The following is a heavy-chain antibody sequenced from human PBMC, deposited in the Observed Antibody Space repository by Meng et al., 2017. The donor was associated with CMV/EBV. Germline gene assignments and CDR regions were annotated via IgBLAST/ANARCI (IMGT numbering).Heavy chain of an antibody. J-gene: IGHJ4*02. CDR3: ARVWDSGWDY. CDR1: GGSFSGYY. D-gene: IGHD3-22*01. V-gene: IGHV4-34*01. Sequence: VQLQQWGAGLLKPSETLSLTCAVYGGSFSGYYWSWIRQPPGKGLEWIGEINHSGSTNYNPSLKSRVTISVDTSKNQFSLKLSPVTAADTAVYYCARVWDSGWDYWGQGTLVTVSS. CDR2: INHSGST.